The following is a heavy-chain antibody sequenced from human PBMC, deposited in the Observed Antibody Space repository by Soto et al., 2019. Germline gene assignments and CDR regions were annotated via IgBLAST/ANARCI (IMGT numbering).Heavy chain of an antibody. CDR1: GGSISSSNW. D-gene: IGHD6-6*01. CDR3: ARGTLRSIADRGFDP. V-gene: IGHV4-4*02. CDR2: IYHSGST. Sequence: QVQLQESGPGLVKPSGTLSLTCAVSGGSISSSNWWSWVRQPPGKGLEWIGEIYHSGSTNYNPSLKSRVTITVDKSKNQFSRKLSSVTAADTAVYYCARGTLRSIADRGFDPRGQGTLVTVSS. J-gene: IGHJ5*02.